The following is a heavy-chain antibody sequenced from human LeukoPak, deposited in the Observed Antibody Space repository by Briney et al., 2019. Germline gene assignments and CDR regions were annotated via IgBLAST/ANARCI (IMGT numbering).Heavy chain of an antibody. Sequence: GGSLRLSCAASGFTFSSYGMHWVRQAPGKGLEWVAFIRYDGSNKYYADSVKGRFTISRDNSKNTLYLQMNSLRTEDTAVYYCAKEDYFGSGSYLGYWGQGTLVTVFS. CDR1: GFTFSSYG. CDR2: IRYDGSNK. CDR3: AKEDYFGSGSYLGY. V-gene: IGHV3-30*02. J-gene: IGHJ4*02. D-gene: IGHD3-10*01.